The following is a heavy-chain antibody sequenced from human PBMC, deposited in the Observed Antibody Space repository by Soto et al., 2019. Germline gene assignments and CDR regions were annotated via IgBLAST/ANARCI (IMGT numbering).Heavy chain of an antibody. CDR3: ARTSSYSSGYYDY. CDR2: IYHSGST. Sequence: SETLSLTCAVSGGSISSNNWWSWVRQPPGKGLEWIGEIYHSGSTNYNPSLKSRVTISVDKSKNQFSLKLASVTAADTAVYYCARTSSYSSGYYDYWGQGTLVTVSS. CDR1: GGSISSNNW. V-gene: IGHV4-4*02. J-gene: IGHJ4*02. D-gene: IGHD3-22*01.